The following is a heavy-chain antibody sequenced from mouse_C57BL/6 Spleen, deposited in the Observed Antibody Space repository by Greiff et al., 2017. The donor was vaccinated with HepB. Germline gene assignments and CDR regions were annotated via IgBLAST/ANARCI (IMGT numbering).Heavy chain of an antibody. CDR2: INPNYGTT. V-gene: IGHV1-39*01. CDR3: EKRQCGSSYGFAY. D-gene: IGHD1-1*01. CDR1: GYSFTDYN. J-gene: IGHJ3*01. Sequence: VQLQQSGPELVQPGASLSLSCKASGYSFTDYNMYWVLQTNGKSLEWIGVINPNYGTTSYNQTFKRKATLTVDQSSSTAYMQLHSLTSGDSAVYYCEKRQCGSSYGFAYWGQGTLLTVSA.